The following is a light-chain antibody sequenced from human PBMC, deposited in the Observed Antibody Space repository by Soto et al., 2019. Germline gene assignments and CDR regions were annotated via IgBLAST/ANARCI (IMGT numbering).Light chain of an antibody. V-gene: IGKV3-15*01. Sequence: SCRASQSVSSNLAWYQQKPGQAPRLLIYGASTRATGIPARFSGSGSGTEFTLTISSLRSEDFAVYYCQQYNNWPPITFGQGTRLEIK. CDR1: QSVSSN. CDR2: GAS. J-gene: IGKJ5*01. CDR3: QQYNNWPPIT.